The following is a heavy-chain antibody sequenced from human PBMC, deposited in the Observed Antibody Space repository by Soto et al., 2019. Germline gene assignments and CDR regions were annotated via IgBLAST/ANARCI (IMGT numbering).Heavy chain of an antibody. Sequence: QVQLVQSGAEVKKPGASMKISCKASGYTFTSSEINWVRQAPGHGLEWMGSKNPNSGVSASAQKLQDRIPMASDPAINTAYLELRGLTSDDTAVYFCERANVVAAIAAAILAKYYHCVDAWGKGTILTVTS. CDR2: KNPNSGVS. J-gene: IGHJ6*03. CDR1: GYTFTSSE. V-gene: IGHV1-8*01. D-gene: IGHD5-12*01. CDR3: ERANVVAAIAAAILAKYYHCVDA.